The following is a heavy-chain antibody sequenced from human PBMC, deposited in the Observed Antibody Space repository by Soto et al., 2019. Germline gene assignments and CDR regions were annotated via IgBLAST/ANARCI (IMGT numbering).Heavy chain of an antibody. J-gene: IGHJ6*02. V-gene: IGHV3-7*01. Sequence: LRLSCAASGFTFSSYWMSWVRQAPGKGLEWVANIKQDGSEKYYVDSVKGRFTISRDNAKNSLYLQMNSLRAGDTAVYYCAREKTQYYYDSSGYYRDYYYYYGMDVWRQGTTVTVSS. D-gene: IGHD3-22*01. CDR2: IKQDGSEK. CDR3: AREKTQYYYDSSGYYRDYYYYYGMDV. CDR1: GFTFSSYW.